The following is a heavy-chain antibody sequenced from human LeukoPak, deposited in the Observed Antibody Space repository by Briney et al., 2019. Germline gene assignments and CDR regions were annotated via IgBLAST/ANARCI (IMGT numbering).Heavy chain of an antibody. J-gene: IGHJ6*03. CDR3: AKDQAQPYYYYYMDV. D-gene: IGHD6-13*01. CDR2: ISGSGGST. V-gene: IGHV3-23*01. CDR1: GFTVSSNY. Sequence: GGSLRLSCAASGFTVSSNYMSWVRQAPGKGLEWVSAISGSGGSTYYADSVKGRFTISRDNSKNTLYLQMNSLRAEDTAVYYCAKDQAQPYYYYYMDVWGKGTTVTVSS.